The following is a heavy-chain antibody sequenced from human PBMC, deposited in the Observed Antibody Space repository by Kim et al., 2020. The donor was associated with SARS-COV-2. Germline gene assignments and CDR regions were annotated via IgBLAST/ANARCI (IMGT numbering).Heavy chain of an antibody. J-gene: IGHJ6*02. D-gene: IGHD3-3*01. CDR3: ARESRRITIFGVAKWGMDV. V-gene: IGHV3-74*01. CDR1: GFTFSSYW. CDR2: INSDGSST. Sequence: LSLTCAASGFTFSSYWMHWVRQAPGKGLVWVSRINSDGSSTSYADSVKGRFTISRDNAKNTLYLQMNSLRAEDTAVYYCARESRRITIFGVAKWGMDVWGQGTTVTVSS.